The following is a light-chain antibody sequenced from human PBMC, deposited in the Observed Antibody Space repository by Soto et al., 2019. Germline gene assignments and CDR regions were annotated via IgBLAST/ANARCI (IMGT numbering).Light chain of an antibody. CDR3: QQYKPMYT. J-gene: IGKJ2*01. V-gene: IGKV1-5*01. CDR1: QSISGW. Sequence: DRQRTESGNSVYVSVGGIITNTCRASQSISGWLAWYQQRPGKAPKLLIYDASRLESGVPTRFSGSESGTEFSVGISNLQPDDSSTYYCQQYKPMYTIGEGTDWRL. CDR2: DAS.